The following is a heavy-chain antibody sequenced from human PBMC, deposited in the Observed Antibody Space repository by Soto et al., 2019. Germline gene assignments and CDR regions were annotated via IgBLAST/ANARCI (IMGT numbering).Heavy chain of an antibody. CDR1: GFTFSSYG. Sequence: QVQLVESGGGVVQPGRSLRLSCAASGFTFSSYGLHWVRQAPGKGLEWVAVISYDGSNKYYADSVKGRFTISRDNSKNTLYLQMNSLRAEDTAVFYCAKDRYCSGGSCYGDFDYWGQGTLVTVSS. D-gene: IGHD2-15*01. CDR3: AKDRYCSGGSCYGDFDY. CDR2: ISYDGSNK. V-gene: IGHV3-30*18. J-gene: IGHJ4*02.